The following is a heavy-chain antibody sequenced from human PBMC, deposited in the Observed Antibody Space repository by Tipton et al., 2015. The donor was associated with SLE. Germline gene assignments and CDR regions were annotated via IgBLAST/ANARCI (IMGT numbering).Heavy chain of an antibody. D-gene: IGHD3-10*01. CDR2: ISSSGSTI. Sequence: SLRLSCAASGFTFSDFYMSWIRQVPGKGLEWVSYISSSGSTIYYADSVKGRFTISRGNAKNSLYLQMNSLRAEDTAVYYCARLLHGSGSYFDYWGQGTLVTVSS. V-gene: IGHV3-11*01. CDR3: ARLLHGSGSYFDY. CDR1: GFTFSDFY. J-gene: IGHJ4*02.